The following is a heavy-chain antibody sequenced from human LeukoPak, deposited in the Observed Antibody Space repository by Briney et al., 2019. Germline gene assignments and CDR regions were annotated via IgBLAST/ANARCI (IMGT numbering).Heavy chain of an antibody. CDR3: ARDPNGDYIGAFDM. V-gene: IGHV3-23*01. J-gene: IGHJ3*02. D-gene: IGHD4-17*01. Sequence: GGSLRLSCAASGFTFSSYAVSWVRQAPGKGPEWVSAIRGGGGSAFYADSVKGRFTISRDNSKYTLFLQMNSLRAEDTAVYYCARDPNGDYIGAFDMWGPGTMVTVSS. CDR2: IRGGGGSA. CDR1: GFTFSSYA.